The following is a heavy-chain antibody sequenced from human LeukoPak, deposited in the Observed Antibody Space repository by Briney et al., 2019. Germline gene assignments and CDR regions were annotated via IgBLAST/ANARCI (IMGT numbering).Heavy chain of an antibody. Sequence: QSGGSLRLSCAASGFTFGSYAMYWVRQAPGKGLEWVSGIVGSGGITQYADSVKGRFTISRDNAKNSLYLQMNSLRAEDTAVYYCARTLGYCSSTSCYPSWFDPWGQGTLVTGSS. V-gene: IGHV3-23*01. CDR1: GFTFGSYA. D-gene: IGHD2-2*01. J-gene: IGHJ5*02. CDR2: IVGSGGIT. CDR3: ARTLGYCSSTSCYPSWFDP.